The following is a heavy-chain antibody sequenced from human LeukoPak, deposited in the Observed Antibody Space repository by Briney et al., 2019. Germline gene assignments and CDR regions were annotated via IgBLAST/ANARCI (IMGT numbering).Heavy chain of an antibody. J-gene: IGHJ6*03. D-gene: IGHD5-18*01. Sequence: PGGSLRLSCAASGFTFSSYWMHWVRQTPGKGLVWVSRIKSDGSTIYADSVKGRFTISRDNSKNTLYLQMNSLRAEDTAVYYCAKKHLLTAMPKYYYYMDVWGKGTTVTVSS. CDR2: IKSDGST. CDR1: GFTFSSYW. CDR3: AKKHLLTAMPKYYYYMDV. V-gene: IGHV3-74*01.